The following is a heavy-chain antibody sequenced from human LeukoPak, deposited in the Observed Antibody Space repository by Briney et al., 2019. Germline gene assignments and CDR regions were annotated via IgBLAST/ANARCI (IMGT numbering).Heavy chain of an antibody. CDR3: ARAPYSSGNFDY. Sequence: SETLSLTCTVSGGYISSYYWSWIRQPPGKGLEWIGYIYYSGSTNYNPSLKSRVTISVDTSKNQFSLKLSSVTAADTAVYYCARAPYSSGNFDYWGQGTLVTVSS. V-gene: IGHV4-59*08. CDR1: GGYISSYY. CDR2: IYYSGST. D-gene: IGHD6-19*01. J-gene: IGHJ4*02.